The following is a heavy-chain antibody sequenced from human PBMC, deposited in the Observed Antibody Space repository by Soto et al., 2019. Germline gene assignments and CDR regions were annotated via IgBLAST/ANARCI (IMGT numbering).Heavy chain of an antibody. D-gene: IGHD6-19*01. V-gene: IGHV3-64*04. CDR3: GREGAVGGSFDF. CDR2: ISSNGGST. J-gene: IGHJ4*02. CDR1: GFTFSSYA. Sequence: GGSLRLSCSASGFTFSSYAMHWVRQAPGKGLEYVSAISSNGGSTYYADSEKGRFTISRDNSKNTLFLQMSRLRAEDAVFYCSGREGAVGGSFDFWGQGTLVTVSS.